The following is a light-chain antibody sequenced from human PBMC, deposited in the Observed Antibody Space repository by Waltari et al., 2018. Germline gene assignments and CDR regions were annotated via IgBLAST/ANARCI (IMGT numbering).Light chain of an antibody. CDR1: TSNIEKNY. CDR2: DNS. Sequence: QSVLTQPPSVSAAPGHKVTISCPGNTSNIEKNYVSWYQQFPPTAPKLLIFDNSQRPSGIPDRFSASKSGTSATLSITGLQTGDEADYYCATWDSRLSGVLFGGGTKLTVL. J-gene: IGLJ2*01. V-gene: IGLV1-51*01. CDR3: ATWDSRLSGVL.